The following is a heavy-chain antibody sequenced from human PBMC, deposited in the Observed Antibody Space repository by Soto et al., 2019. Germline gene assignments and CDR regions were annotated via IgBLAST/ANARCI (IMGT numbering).Heavy chain of an antibody. Sequence: QVQLVQSGAEVQKPGASVMVSCKASGYTFTNYGIYWVRQAPGQGLAWMGWISANNGHTNYAQKFQGRVTMTTDTSTNTAYMELRGLRSDDTAVYYFGRVGTSSCLDYWGQGTLVTVSS. V-gene: IGHV1-18*01. CDR2: ISANNGHT. CDR3: GRVGTSSCLDY. J-gene: IGHJ4*02. D-gene: IGHD6-6*01. CDR1: GYTFTNYG.